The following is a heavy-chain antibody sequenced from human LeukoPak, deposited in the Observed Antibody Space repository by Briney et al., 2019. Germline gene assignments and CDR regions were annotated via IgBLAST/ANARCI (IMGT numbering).Heavy chain of an antibody. CDR2: ITPNGGFA. Sequence: GGSLRLSCAASGFLFSDCTMSWLRQAPGEGLQWVSAITPNGGFATYAESVKGRFIISRDNSRNTLYLQMNSLRAEDTAVYYCAKLHASGIYLPYDNWGQGTPVTVSS. CDR3: AKLHASGIYLPYDN. CDR1: GFLFSDCT. V-gene: IGHV3-23*01. J-gene: IGHJ4*02. D-gene: IGHD3-10*01.